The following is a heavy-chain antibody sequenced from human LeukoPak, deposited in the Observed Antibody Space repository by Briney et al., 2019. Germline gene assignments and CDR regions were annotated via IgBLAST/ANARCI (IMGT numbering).Heavy chain of an antibody. CDR1: GGTFSSYA. CDR2: IIAIFGTA. CDR3: ARGRFSYYYDSSGYYPWGY. J-gene: IGHJ4*02. Sequence: SVKVSCKASGGTFSSYAISWVRQAPGQGREWMGGIIAIFGTANYAQKFQGRVTITGDESTSTAYMELSSLRSEDTAVYYCARGRFSYYYDSSGYYPWGYWGQGTLVTVSS. D-gene: IGHD3-22*01. V-gene: IGHV1-69*13.